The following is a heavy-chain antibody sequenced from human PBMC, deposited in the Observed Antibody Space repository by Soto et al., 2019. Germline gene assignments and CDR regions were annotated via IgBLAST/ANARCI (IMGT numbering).Heavy chain of an antibody. CDR2: ISGSAGST. Sequence: SGGSLRLSCAASGFTFSTYAMSWVRQAPGKGLEWVSSISGSAGSTYYADSVKGRFTISRDNSNNTLYLQMNSLRAEDTAVYYCAKDGASGADYFYYFMDVWGKGTTVTVSS. D-gene: IGHD2-15*01. CDR1: GFTFSTYA. V-gene: IGHV3-23*01. J-gene: IGHJ6*03. CDR3: AKDGASGADYFYYFMDV.